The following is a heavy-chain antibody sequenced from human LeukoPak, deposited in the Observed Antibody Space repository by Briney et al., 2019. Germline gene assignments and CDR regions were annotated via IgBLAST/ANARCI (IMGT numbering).Heavy chain of an antibody. CDR3: AKDHPPRLRFLEWFTDY. D-gene: IGHD3-3*01. Sequence: PGGSLRLSXAASGFTFSSYAMSWLRQARGKGLEWVSAISGSGGSTYYADSVKGRFTISRDNSKNTLYLQMNSLRAEDTAVYYCAKDHPPRLRFLEWFTDYWGQGTLVTVSS. CDR2: ISGSGGST. CDR1: GFTFSSYA. V-gene: IGHV3-23*01. J-gene: IGHJ4*02.